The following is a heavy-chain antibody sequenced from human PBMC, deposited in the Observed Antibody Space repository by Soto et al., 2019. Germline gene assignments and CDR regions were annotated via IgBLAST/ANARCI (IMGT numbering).Heavy chain of an antibody. Sequence: ASVKVSCKASGYTFTSYGISWVRQAPGQGLEWMGWISAYNGNTNYAQKLQGRVTMTTDTSTSTAYMELRSLRSDDTAVYYCARDVARYDFWSGYQDYWGQGTLVTVSS. V-gene: IGHV1-18*01. CDR3: ARDVARYDFWSGYQDY. CDR2: ISAYNGNT. J-gene: IGHJ4*02. D-gene: IGHD3-3*01. CDR1: GYTFTSYG.